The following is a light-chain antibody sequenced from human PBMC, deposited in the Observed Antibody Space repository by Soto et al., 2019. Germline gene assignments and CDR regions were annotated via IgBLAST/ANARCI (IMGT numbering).Light chain of an antibody. CDR2: YDS. Sequence: SYELTQPPSVSVAPGKTARITCGGNNIGSKSVHWYQQKPGQAPVLVIYYDSDRPSGIPERFSGSNSGNTATLTISTVEAGDEAVYYCQVCDSSSDHAVFGGGTQLTVL. V-gene: IGLV3-21*04. CDR3: QVCDSSSDHAV. J-gene: IGLJ7*01. CDR1: NIGSKS.